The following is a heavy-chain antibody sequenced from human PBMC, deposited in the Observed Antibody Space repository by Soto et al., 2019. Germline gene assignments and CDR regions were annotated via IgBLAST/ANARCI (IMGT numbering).Heavy chain of an antibody. CDR3: AFNSGSGSYYFDY. V-gene: IGHV3-23*01. J-gene: IGHJ4*01. CDR1: GFTFSSYA. Sequence: GGSLRLSCAASGFTFSSYAMWWVLQAPWKGLECVSAISGGGETTYCADSVKGRFTISRDNSKNTLYLQMNSLRAEDTAVYYCAFNSGSGSYYFDYWGQGSLVTVSS. CDR2: ISGGGETT. D-gene: IGHD3-10*01.